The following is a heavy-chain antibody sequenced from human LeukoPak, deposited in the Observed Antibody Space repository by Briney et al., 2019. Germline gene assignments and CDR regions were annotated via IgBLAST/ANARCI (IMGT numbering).Heavy chain of an antibody. V-gene: IGHV3-21*01. CDR3: ARGGSSRFCLGY. D-gene: IGHD6-6*01. J-gene: IGHJ4*02. Sequence: GGSLRLSCAASGFTFSSYSMNWVRQAPGKGLEWVSSISSSSSYIYYADSVKGRSTISRDNAKNSLYLQMNSLRAEDTAVYYCARGGSSRFCLGYWGQGTLVTVSP. CDR2: ISSSSSYI. CDR1: GFTFSSYS.